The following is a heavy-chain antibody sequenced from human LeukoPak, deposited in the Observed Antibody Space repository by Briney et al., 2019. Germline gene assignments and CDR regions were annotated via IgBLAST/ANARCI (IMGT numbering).Heavy chain of an antibody. CDR2: IYYSGSI. J-gene: IGHJ4*02. D-gene: IGHD3-10*01. V-gene: IGHV4-59*08. Sequence: HSETLSLTRTVPGGSLSSSFGSWIRQPLRKGGEWIGYIYYSGSINYTPSLKSRVTISVETSKNQFSLKLSSVTAADTAVYYCARHDSSESYFYFDSWGQGTLVTVSS. CDR3: ARHDSSESYFYFDS. CDR1: GGSLSSSF.